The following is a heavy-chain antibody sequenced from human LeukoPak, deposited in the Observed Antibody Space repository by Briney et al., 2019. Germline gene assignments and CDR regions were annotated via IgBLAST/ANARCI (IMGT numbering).Heavy chain of an antibody. Sequence: SETLSLTCTVSGYSISSGYYWGWIRQPPGKGLEWIGSIYHSGSTYYNPSLKSRITISVDTSKNQFSLKLSSVTAADTAVYYCARATDSRGSHDAFDIWGQGTMVTVSS. J-gene: IGHJ3*02. CDR1: GYSISSGYY. CDR2: IYHSGST. CDR3: ARATDSRGSHDAFDI. D-gene: IGHD3-22*01. V-gene: IGHV4-38-2*02.